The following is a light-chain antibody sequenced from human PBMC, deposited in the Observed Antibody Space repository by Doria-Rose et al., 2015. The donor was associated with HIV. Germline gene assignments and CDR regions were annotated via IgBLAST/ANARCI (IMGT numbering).Light chain of an antibody. CDR2: DGS. CDR1: QSFSSTY. J-gene: IGKJ1*01. CDR3: HQYGTSWT. Sequence: TQSPGTLSLSPGERATLSCRASQSFSSTYLAWYQQKPGQAPSLLIYDGSTRATGIPARFSASGSGTDFTLTINRLEPEDFAPYYCHQYGTSWTFGQGTKLEI. V-gene: IGKV3-20*01.